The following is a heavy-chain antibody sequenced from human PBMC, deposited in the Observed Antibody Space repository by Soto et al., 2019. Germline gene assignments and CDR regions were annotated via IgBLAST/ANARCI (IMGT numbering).Heavy chain of an antibody. V-gene: IGHV3-23*01. Sequence: GGSLRLSCAGSGFTFSNYAMSWVRQAPGKGLAWVSAISGSGGSTYYADSVKGRFTISRDNSKNTLYLQMNSLRAEDTALYYCAKVPVGATGRFDDWGQGTLGTVS. CDR2: ISGSGGST. D-gene: IGHD1-26*01. J-gene: IGHJ4*02. CDR3: AKVPVGATGRFDD. CDR1: GFTFSNYA.